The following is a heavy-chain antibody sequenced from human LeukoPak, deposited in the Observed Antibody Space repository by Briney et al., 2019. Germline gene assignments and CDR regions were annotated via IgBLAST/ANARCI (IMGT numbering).Heavy chain of an antibody. D-gene: IGHD3/OR15-3a*01. J-gene: IGHJ4*02. CDR1: GFTLSSYA. Sequence: GGSLRLSCAASGFTLSSYAMHWVRQAPGKGLEWVAVISYDGSNKYYADSVKGRFTISRDNSKNTLYMQMNSLRAEDTAIYYCASSCWSGYPPADQGGQGPLVRVP. CDR3: ASSCWSGYPPADQ. V-gene: IGHV3-30-3*01. CDR2: ISYDGSNK.